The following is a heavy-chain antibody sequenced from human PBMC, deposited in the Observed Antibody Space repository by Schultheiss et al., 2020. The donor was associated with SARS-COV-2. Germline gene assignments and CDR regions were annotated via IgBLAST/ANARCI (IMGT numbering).Heavy chain of an antibody. CDR3: ASLPSSSYLRPYYYGMDV. CDR1: GGSFSGYY. J-gene: IGHJ6*02. V-gene: IGHV4-34*01. D-gene: IGHD6-13*01. CDR2: IYHSGST. Sequence: SETLSLTCAVYGGSFSGYYWSWIRQPPGKGLEWIGYIYHSGSTYYNPSLESRVTRAVDTSKNQFTLKLSSVTAADTAVYYCASLPSSSYLRPYYYGMDVWGQGTTVTVSS.